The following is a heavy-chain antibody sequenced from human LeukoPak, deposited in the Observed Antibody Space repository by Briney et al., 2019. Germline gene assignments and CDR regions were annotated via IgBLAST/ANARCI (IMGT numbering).Heavy chain of an antibody. J-gene: IGHJ6*02. CDR3: ARGLHFTMVRGGTTNYYYGMDV. Sequence: ASVKVSCKASGGTFSSFGINWVRQAPGQGLEWMGRIIPIVGITNYAQKFQGRVTIIADNSTRTAYMELSSLTPEDTAVYYCARGLHFTMVRGGTTNYYYGMDVWGQGTSVTVSS. D-gene: IGHD3-10*01. CDR2: IIPIVGIT. V-gene: IGHV1-69*04. CDR1: GGTFSSFG.